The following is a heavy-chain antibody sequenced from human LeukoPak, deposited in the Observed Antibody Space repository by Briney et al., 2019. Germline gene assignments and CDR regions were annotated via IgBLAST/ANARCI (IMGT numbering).Heavy chain of an antibody. D-gene: IGHD1-7*01. CDR2: ISASGGST. CDR1: GFTFSSYA. J-gene: IGHJ4*02. Sequence: PGGSLRLSCAASGFTFSSYAMSWVRQAPGKGLEWVSNISASGGSTFYADSVKGRFSISRDISKNALYLQVNSLRAEDTAVYYCVKRGKIGTKEFDYWGQGTLVTVSS. CDR3: VKRGKIGTKEFDY. V-gene: IGHV3-23*01.